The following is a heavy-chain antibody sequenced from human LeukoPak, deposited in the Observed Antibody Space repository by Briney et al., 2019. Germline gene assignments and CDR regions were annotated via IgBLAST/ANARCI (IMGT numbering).Heavy chain of an antibody. CDR3: SREGYYGSGSPPSLYFDY. Sequence: GGSLRLSCAASGFTFRNYVIHWVRQAPGKGLEWVAVTSSDLNVKLYADSVKGRFTISRDNSRSTLYLQMNSLRPEDTAIYYCSREGYYGSGSPPSLYFDYWGQGTLVTVSS. J-gene: IGHJ4*02. CDR1: GFTFRNYV. V-gene: IGHV3-30-3*01. CDR2: TSSDLNVK. D-gene: IGHD3-10*01.